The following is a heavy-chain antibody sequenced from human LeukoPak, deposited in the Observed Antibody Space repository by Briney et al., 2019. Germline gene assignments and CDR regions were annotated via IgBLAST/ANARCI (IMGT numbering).Heavy chain of an antibody. Sequence: XSXFTFXXXXMSXXXXXPXXXXXXXSXXXYSGDTIYYADSVKGRFTISRDNAKNSLYLQMNSLRAEDTAVYYCARNSGLYDFEAYYMDVWGKGTTVTVSS. V-gene: IGHV3-11*04. J-gene: IGHJ6*03. CDR3: ARNSGLYDFEAYYMDV. CDR1: XFTFXXXX. CDR2: XXYSGDTI. D-gene: IGHD3-3*01.